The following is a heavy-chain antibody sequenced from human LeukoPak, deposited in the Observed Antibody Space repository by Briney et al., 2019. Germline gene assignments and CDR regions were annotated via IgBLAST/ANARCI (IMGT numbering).Heavy chain of an antibody. CDR2: IYYSGST. V-gene: IGHV4-39*07. Sequence: SETLSLTCTVSGGSFSSSFYYWGWIRQPPGKGLEWIGSIYYSGSTYYNPSLKSRVTFSVETSKNQFSLKLSSVTAADTAVYYCARVSGYSYGHFDYWGQGTLVTVSS. CDR1: GGSFSSSFYY. CDR3: ARVSGYSYGHFDY. J-gene: IGHJ4*02. D-gene: IGHD5-18*01.